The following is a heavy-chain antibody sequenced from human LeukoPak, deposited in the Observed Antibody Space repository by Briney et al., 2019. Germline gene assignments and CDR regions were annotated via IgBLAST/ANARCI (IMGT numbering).Heavy chain of an antibody. D-gene: IGHD4-17*01. CDR2: ISSSSSYI. V-gene: IGHV3-21*01. J-gene: IGHJ4*02. CDR3: AREGDGDYVRSDY. Sequence: GGSLRLSCAASGFTFSSYSMNWVRQAPGKGLEWVSSISSSSSYIYYADSAKGRFTISRDNAKNSLYLQMNSLRAEDTAVYYCAREGDGDYVRSDYWGQGTLVTVSS. CDR1: GFTFSSYS.